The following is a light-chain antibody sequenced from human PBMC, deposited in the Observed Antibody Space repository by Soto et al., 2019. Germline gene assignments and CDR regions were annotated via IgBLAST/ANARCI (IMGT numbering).Light chain of an antibody. CDR1: QSVSSCY. V-gene: IGKV3-20*01. J-gene: IGKJ4*01. Sequence: EIVLTQSPGTLSLSPGERATLSCRASQSVSSCYLAWYQQKPGQAPRLLIYGASSRATGIPDRFSGSGSGTDFTLTISRLEPEDFAVYYCQQYGSSPLTLGGGTKVDIK. CDR3: QQYGSSPLT. CDR2: GAS.